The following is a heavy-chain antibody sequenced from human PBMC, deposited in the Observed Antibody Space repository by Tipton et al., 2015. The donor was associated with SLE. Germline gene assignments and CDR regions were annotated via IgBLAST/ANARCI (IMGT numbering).Heavy chain of an antibody. Sequence: TLSLTCIVSGDFISSTSYEWGWIRQPPGKGLEWIASLYYSGSVNKNPSVNSRVTMSFDTSKNEFSLMLTSVTAADTALYYCATKANPGLPAFLTDVWGQGTTVTVSS. V-gene: IGHV4-39*07. D-gene: IGHD2-21*02. CDR1: GDFISSTSYE. CDR3: ATKANPGLPAFLTDV. J-gene: IGHJ6*02. CDR2: LYYSGSV.